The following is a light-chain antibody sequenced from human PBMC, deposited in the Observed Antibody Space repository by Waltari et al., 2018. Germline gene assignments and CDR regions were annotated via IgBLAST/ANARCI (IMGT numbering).Light chain of an antibody. Sequence: IVFTHSPATLSFSPGESATLSCRASQRVSSYLAWYQQKPGQAPRLLIYDASNRATGIPARFSGSGSGTDFTLTISSLEPEDFAVYYCQQRSNWPPFTFGGGTKVEIK. CDR3: QQRSNWPPFT. CDR1: QRVSSY. J-gene: IGKJ4*01. V-gene: IGKV3-11*01. CDR2: DAS.